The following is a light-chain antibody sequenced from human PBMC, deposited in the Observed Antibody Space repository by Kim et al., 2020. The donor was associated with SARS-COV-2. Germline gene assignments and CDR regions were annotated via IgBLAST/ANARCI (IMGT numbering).Light chain of an antibody. Sequence: ASVGDRVTITCRASQGISNYLAWYQQKSGKVPKLLIYAASTLQSGVPSRFSGSGSGTYFTLTISSLQPEDVATYYCQKYNRAPWTFGRGTKVDIK. CDR2: AAS. CDR1: QGISNY. V-gene: IGKV1-27*01. CDR3: QKYNRAPWT. J-gene: IGKJ1*01.